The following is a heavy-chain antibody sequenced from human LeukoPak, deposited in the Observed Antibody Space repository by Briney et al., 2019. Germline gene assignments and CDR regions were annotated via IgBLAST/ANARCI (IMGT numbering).Heavy chain of an antibody. CDR1: GFTFTNYW. J-gene: IGHJ4*02. V-gene: IGHV3-74*01. CDR3: VGAIASRGSEY. Sequence: GGSLRLSCAASGFTFTNYWMHWVRQAPGMGLVWVSRLPPDELGIIYADSVKGRFTVSRDNAKNTVYLQMNNLRVDDTAMYYCVGAIASRGSEYWGQGALVTVSS. D-gene: IGHD6-6*01. CDR2: LPPDELGI.